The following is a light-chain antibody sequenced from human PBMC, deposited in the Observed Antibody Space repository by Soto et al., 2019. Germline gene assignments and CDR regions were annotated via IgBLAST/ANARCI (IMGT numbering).Light chain of an antibody. Sequence: QSALTQPASVSGSPGQSIAISCTGTSSDVGGYDQVSWYQQHPGKAPKLMIYAVTTRPSGVSNRVSGSKSGNTASLTISGLQAEDEADYYCSSYTGSGTFFGGGTKVTVL. CDR3: SSYTGSGTF. V-gene: IGLV2-14*01. CDR2: AVT. CDR1: SSDVGGYDQ. J-gene: IGLJ2*01.